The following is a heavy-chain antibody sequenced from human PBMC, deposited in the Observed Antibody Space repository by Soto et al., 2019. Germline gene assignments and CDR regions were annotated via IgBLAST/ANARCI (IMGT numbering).Heavy chain of an antibody. CDR2: IYYSGST. J-gene: IGHJ4*02. CDR1: GGSISSGDYY. V-gene: IGHV4-30-4*01. D-gene: IGHD5-12*01. CDR3: ARAVSRSRDGYKNLVGFDY. Sequence: TSETLSLTCTASGGSISSGDYYWSWIRQPPGKGLEWIGYIYYSGSTYYNPSLKSRVTISVDTSKNQFSLKLSSVTAADTAVYYCARAVSRSRDGYKNLVGFDYWGQGTLVTVSS.